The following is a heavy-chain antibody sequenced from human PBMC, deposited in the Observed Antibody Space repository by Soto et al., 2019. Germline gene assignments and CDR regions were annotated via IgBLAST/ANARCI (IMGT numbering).Heavy chain of an antibody. CDR1: GDTFSFYT. D-gene: IGHD3-10*01. CDR2: VNPILAMS. Sequence: QVQLVQSGAEVKKPGSSVKVSCKASGDTFSFYTLNWIRQAPGQGFEWVGRVNPILAMSSSAHKFQGRVSXXXEXXPGTAYRERRGLRSDATAVYYGETSYGSGSSPFDYWGQGTLVTVSS. CDR3: ETSYGSGSSPFDY. J-gene: IGHJ4*02. V-gene: IGHV1-69*02.